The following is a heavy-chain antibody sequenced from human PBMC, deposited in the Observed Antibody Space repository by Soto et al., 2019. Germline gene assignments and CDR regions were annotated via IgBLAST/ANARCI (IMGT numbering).Heavy chain of an antibody. CDR2: ISSRGSSI. Sequence: LRLSCAVSGFTFSDYYMSWIRQAPGKGLEWVSYISSRGSSIYYADSVKGRFTISRDNAKNSLYLQMNGLRAEDTAVYYCARGYYDFWSGYYISPYGMDVWGQGTTVTVSS. V-gene: IGHV3-11*01. D-gene: IGHD3-3*01. CDR3: ARGYYDFWSGYYISPYGMDV. CDR1: GFTFSDYY. J-gene: IGHJ6*02.